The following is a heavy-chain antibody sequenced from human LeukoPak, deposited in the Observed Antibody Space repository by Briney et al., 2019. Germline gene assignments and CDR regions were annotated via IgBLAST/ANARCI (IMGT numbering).Heavy chain of an antibody. CDR2: INHSGST. J-gene: IGHJ4*02. V-gene: IGHV4-34*01. CDR3: ASLGATDYYYFDY. CDR1: GGSFSGYY. Sequence: SETLSLTCAVYGGSFSGYYWSWIRQPPGKGLEWIGEINHSGSTNYNPSLKSRVTISVDTSKNQFSLKLSSVTAADTAVYYCASLGATDYYYFDYWGQGTLVTVSS. D-gene: IGHD1-26*01.